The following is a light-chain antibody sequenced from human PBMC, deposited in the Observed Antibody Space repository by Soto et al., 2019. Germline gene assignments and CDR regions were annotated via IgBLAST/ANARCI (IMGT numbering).Light chain of an antibody. CDR2: DVS. J-gene: IGLJ1*01. Sequence: QSALTQPASVSGSPGQSITISCTGTSSDVGGYNYVPWYQQHPGKAPKLMIYDVSNRPSGVSNRFSGSKSGNTASLTISGLQAEDEADYYCSSYTSRSTLDYVFGTGTKVTVL. V-gene: IGLV2-14*01. CDR1: SSDVGGYNY. CDR3: SSYTSRSTLDYV.